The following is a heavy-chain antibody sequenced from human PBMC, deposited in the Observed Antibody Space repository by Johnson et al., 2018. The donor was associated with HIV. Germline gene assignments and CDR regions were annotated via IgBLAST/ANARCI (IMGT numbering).Heavy chain of an antibody. CDR3: ARVQLLADDVGGI. Sequence: VQLVESGGDLVQPGGSLRLSCVGSGFTFSTNWMHWVRQAPGKGLVWVSRINSDGSSTSYADSVKGRFTISRDNAKNTLYLQMDSLGAEDAAVYYCARVQLLADDVGGIWGQGTMGTVSS. V-gene: IGHV3-74*01. J-gene: IGHJ3*02. CDR1: GFTFSTNW. D-gene: IGHD3-10*01. CDR2: INSDGSST.